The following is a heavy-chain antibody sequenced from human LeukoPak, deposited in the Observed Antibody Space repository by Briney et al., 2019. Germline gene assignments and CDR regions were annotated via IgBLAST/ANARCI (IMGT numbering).Heavy chain of an antibody. CDR2: IYSGGST. Sequence: GGSLRLSCAASGFTVSSNYMSWVRQAPGKGLEWVSVIYSGGSTYYADSVKGRFTISRDNPKNTLYLQMNSLRAEDTAVYYCARDHDGYLHPWGQGTLVTVSS. J-gene: IGHJ5*02. D-gene: IGHD5-24*01. V-gene: IGHV3-66*02. CDR1: GFTVSSNY. CDR3: ARDHDGYLHP.